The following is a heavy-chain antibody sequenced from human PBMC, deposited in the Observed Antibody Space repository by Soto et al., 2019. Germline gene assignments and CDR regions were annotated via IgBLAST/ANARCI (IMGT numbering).Heavy chain of an antibody. J-gene: IGHJ6*04. CDR1: GFTFSSYS. Sequence: SLRLSCAASGFTFSSYSMNWVRQAPGKGLEWVSYIRSSSSTIYYAGSVKGRLTISRDNAKNSLYLQMNSLRAEDTAVYYCARPKYCDGGSCYLDVWAKGPRSPSPQ. CDR2: IRSSSSTI. V-gene: IGHV3-48*01. CDR3: ARPKYCDGGSCYLDV. D-gene: IGHD2-15*01.